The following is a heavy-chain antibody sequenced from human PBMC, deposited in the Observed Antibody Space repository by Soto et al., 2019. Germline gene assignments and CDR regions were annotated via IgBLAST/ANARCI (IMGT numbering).Heavy chain of an antibody. D-gene: IGHD6-6*01. CDR3: AGNGGLEYSSSSAWFDP. CDR1: GGSISSSSYY. J-gene: IGHJ5*02. V-gene: IGHV4-39*01. Sequence: PSETLSLTCTVSGGSISSSSYYWGWIRQPPGKGLERIGSIYYSGSTYYNPSLKSRVTISVDTSKNQFSLKLSSVTAADTAVYYCAGNGGLEYSSSSAWFDPWGQGTLVTVSS. CDR2: IYYSGST.